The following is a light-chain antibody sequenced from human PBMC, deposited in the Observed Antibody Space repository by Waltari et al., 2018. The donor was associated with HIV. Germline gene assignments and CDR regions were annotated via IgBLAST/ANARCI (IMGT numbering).Light chain of an antibody. J-gene: IGLJ2*01. Sequence: QSALTQPPSASGSPGQSVTISCTGTSSDVGGYNYVSWYQQRPGKAPNLMIYEVSKRPSGVPDRFSGSKAGNTASLTVSGLQAEDEADYYCSSYAGSNNLVFGGGTKLTVL. CDR1: SSDVGGYNY. CDR3: SSYAGSNNLV. V-gene: IGLV2-8*01. CDR2: EVS.